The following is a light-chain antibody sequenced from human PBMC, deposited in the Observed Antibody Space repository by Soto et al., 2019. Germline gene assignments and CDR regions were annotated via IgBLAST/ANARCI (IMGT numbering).Light chain of an antibody. J-gene: IGKJ1*01. Sequence: IRIAHSSSSFSASTGDRVTITCRASQGISSYLAWYQQKPGKAPNLLIYDASTLESGVPSRFSGSGSGTEFTLTISCLHPDDFATYYCEHYSSVWAFGQGSKVDIK. CDR2: DAS. CDR3: EHYSSVWA. V-gene: IGKV1-8*01. CDR1: QGISSY.